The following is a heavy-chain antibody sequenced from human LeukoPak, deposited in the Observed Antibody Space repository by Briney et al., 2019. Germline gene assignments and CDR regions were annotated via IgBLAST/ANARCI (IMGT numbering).Heavy chain of an antibody. Sequence: GGSLRLSCAASGFTFTTYTMSWVRQAPGKGLAWVSAISGSGGTTYYADSVKGRFTISRDNSKNTLYLQMNSLRAEDTAVYYCAKDLFFYYESSAYAFDLWGQGTMVTVSS. CDR1: GFTFTTYT. D-gene: IGHD3-22*01. CDR2: ISGSGGTT. CDR3: AKDLFFYYESSAYAFDL. V-gene: IGHV3-23*01. J-gene: IGHJ3*01.